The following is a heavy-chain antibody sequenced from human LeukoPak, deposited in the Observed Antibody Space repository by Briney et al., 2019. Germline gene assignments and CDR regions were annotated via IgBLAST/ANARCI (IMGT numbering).Heavy chain of an antibody. D-gene: IGHD3-10*01. CDR1: GGSISSSSYY. CDR2: IHYSGST. J-gene: IGHJ4*02. CDR3: ARDRGMVRGVYDY. Sequence: PSETLSLTCTVSGGSISSSSYYWGWIRQPPGKGLEWIGSIHYSGSTYYNPSLKSRVTISVDTSKNQFSLKLSSVTAADTAVYYCARDRGMVRGVYDYWGQGTLVTVSS. V-gene: IGHV4-39*07.